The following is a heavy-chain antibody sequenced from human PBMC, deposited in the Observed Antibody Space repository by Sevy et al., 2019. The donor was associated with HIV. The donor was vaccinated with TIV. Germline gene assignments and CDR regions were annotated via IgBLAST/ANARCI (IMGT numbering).Heavy chain of an antibody. J-gene: IGHJ6*02. V-gene: IGHV4-34*01. CDR2: INDSGST. D-gene: IGHD3-10*01. Sequence: SETLSLTCAVYGGSFSGYCWSWIRQPPGKGLEWIGEINDSGSTNYNPSLKSRVTISVDTSKNQFSLKLSSVTAADTAVYYCARCPVGYYGSGSYPPTYYYYGMDVWGQGSTVTVSS. CDR1: GGSFSGYC. CDR3: ARCPVGYYGSGSYPPTYYYYGMDV.